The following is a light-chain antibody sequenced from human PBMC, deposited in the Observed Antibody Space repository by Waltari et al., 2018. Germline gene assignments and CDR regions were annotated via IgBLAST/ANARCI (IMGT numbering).Light chain of an antibody. CDR3: QSYDTSLGVV. Sequence: QSVLTQPPSVSGAPGQTVTIPCTGSWSTIGAGYAVHWYPQLPGNAPTPLVYGVNTRPPGVPYRFFGSKSGTSASLAIPGLQPEDEADYYCQSYDTSLGVVFGGGTKLTVL. J-gene: IGLJ2*01. CDR1: WSTIGAGYA. CDR2: GVN. V-gene: IGLV1-40*01.